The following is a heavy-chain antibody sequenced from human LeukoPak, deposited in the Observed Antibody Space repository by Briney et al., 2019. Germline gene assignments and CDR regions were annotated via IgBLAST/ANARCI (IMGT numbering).Heavy chain of an antibody. Sequence: ASVKVSCKASGYTFTGYYMHWVRQAPGQGLEWMGWINPNSGGTNYAQKFQGRVTMTRDTSISTAYMELSRLRSDDTAVYYCARGDDYGDYGRSAFDIWGQGTMVTVSS. J-gene: IGHJ3*02. D-gene: IGHD4-17*01. CDR1: GYTFTGYY. V-gene: IGHV1-2*02. CDR2: INPNSGGT. CDR3: ARGDDYGDYGRSAFDI.